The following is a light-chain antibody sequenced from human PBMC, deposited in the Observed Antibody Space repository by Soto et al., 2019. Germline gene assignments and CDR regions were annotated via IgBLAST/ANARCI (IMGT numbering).Light chain of an antibody. Sequence: QSALTQPRSVSGSPGQSVTISCTGTSSDVGGYNYVSWYQEQPGKAPKLMIYDVRKRPSGVPDRFSGSKSGNTASLTISGLQAEDEADYYCCSYAGSYSYVFGTGTKVTVL. CDR1: SSDVGGYNY. CDR3: CSYAGSYSYV. J-gene: IGLJ1*01. CDR2: DVR. V-gene: IGLV2-11*01.